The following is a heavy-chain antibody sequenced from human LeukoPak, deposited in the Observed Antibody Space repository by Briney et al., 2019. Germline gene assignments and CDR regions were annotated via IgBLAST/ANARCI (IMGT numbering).Heavy chain of an antibody. CDR1: GFTFSSYA. CDR2: IIGSGGGT. CDR3: AKDRRGYSSGWSQDY. D-gene: IGHD6-19*01. Sequence: GGSLRLSCAASGFTFSSYAMNWVRQAPGKGLEWVASIIGSGGGTSYVDSVKGRFTISRDNSKNTLYLQMYNLRGEDTAVYYCAKDRRGYSSGWSQDYWGQGTLVTVTP. J-gene: IGHJ4*02. V-gene: IGHV3-23*01.